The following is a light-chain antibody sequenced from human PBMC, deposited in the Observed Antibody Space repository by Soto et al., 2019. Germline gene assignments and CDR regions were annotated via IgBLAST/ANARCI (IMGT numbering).Light chain of an antibody. CDR1: TSDIGRYNF. CDR3: SSHTSSTYWV. Sequence: QSALTQPASVSGSPGQSITISCTGTTSDIGRYNFVSWYQQHPGKAPKLIIYEVTVRPSGLSNRFSGSKSGTTASLTISGLQPEDEADYYCSSHTSSTYWVFGGGTQLNVL. J-gene: IGLJ3*02. CDR2: EVT. V-gene: IGLV2-14*01.